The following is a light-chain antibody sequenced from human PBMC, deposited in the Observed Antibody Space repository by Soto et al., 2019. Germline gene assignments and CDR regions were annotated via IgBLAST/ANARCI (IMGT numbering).Light chain of an antibody. CDR2: ATS. CDR1: QSISTY. J-gene: IGKJ4*01. CDR3: QHSYSTPRT. Sequence: DIQMTQSPSTLSASVGDRVAITCRASQSISTYLAWYQQKPGKAPKLLIYATSSLQSGVPSRFSGSGSGPDFTLTISSLQPEDFATYYCQHSYSTPRTSGGATKVDI. V-gene: IGKV1-39*01.